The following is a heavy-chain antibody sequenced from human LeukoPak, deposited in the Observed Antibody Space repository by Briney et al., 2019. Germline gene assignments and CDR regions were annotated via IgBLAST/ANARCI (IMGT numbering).Heavy chain of an antibody. Sequence: GGSLRLSCAASGFTFSGSAMHWVRQASGKGLEWVGRIRSKANSYATAYAASVKGRFTISRDDSKNTAYLQMNSLKTEDTAVYYCTRPESGSPNWGQGTLVTVSS. CDR2: IRSKANSYAT. V-gene: IGHV3-73*01. J-gene: IGHJ4*02. CDR3: TRPESGSPN. D-gene: IGHD1-26*01. CDR1: GFTFSGSA.